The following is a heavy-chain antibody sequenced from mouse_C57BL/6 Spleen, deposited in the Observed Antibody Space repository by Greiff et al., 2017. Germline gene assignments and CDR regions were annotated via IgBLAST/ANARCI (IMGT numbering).Heavy chain of an antibody. CDR3: AIIYTEAMDY. V-gene: IGHV1-50*01. CDR2: IDPSDSYT. D-gene: IGHD1-1*01. CDR1: GYTFTSYW. Sequence: QVQLQQPGAELVKPGASVKLSCKASGYTFTSYWMPWVKQRPGQGLEWIGEIDPSDSYTNYNQKFKGKATLTVDTSASTAYMQLSSLTSEDSAVYYCAIIYTEAMDYWGQGTSVTVSS. J-gene: IGHJ4*01.